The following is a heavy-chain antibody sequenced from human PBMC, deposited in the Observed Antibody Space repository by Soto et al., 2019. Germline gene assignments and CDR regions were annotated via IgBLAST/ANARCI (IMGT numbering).Heavy chain of an antibody. Sequence: ASVKVSCKASGYTFTGYYMHWVRQAPGQGLELMGWINPNSGGTNYAQKFQGWVTMTRDTSISTAYMELSRLRSDDTAVYYCARVRSVTYSGYDDYYYGMDVWGQGTTVTVS. V-gene: IGHV1-2*04. CDR1: GYTFTGYY. CDR3: ARVRSVTYSGYDDYYYGMDV. D-gene: IGHD5-12*01. CDR2: INPNSGGT. J-gene: IGHJ6*02.